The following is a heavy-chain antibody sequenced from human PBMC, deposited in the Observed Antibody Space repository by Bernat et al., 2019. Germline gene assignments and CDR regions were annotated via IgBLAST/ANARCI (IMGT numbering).Heavy chain of an antibody. CDR1: GFSFDDHG. V-gene: IGHV3-20*04. CDR3: ARVGYYGSGGMGYYMDV. D-gene: IGHD3-10*01. CDR2: IVWNGGVT. Sequence: EVQLVESGGGVVRPGGSLRLSCAASGFSFDDHGMSWVRQAPGKGLEWVSGIVWNGGVTGYADSVKGRFTISRDNAKNSLFMQMNSLRAEDTALYYCARVGYYGSGGMGYYMDVWGKGTTVTVSS. J-gene: IGHJ6*03.